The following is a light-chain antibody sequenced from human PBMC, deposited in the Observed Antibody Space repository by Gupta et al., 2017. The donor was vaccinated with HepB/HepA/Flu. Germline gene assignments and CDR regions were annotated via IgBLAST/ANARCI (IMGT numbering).Light chain of an antibody. J-gene: IGKJ4*01. V-gene: IGKV3-15*01. CDR2: GAS. CDR3: QQYNNTPHA. Sequence: IMLPKSPASLSASPGERATIPCRASQRISSYLAWYQWKPGQAPRLLIYGASTWATGIPSRFSGSGSGTDFTLTISSLQSEDFAIYYCQQYNNTPHAFGRGTKVEIK. CDR1: QRISSY.